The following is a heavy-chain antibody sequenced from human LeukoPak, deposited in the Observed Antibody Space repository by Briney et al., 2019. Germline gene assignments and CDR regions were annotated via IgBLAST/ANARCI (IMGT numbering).Heavy chain of an antibody. D-gene: IGHD2-2*01. CDR2: IYPGDSDT. Sequence: HGESLKISCKGSGYTFTSYWIGWVRQMPGKGLEWMGIIYPGDSDTRYSPSFQGQVTISVDKSINTAYLQWSSLKASDTAMYYCARAIGTSQFYFYYGMDVWGQGTTVTVSS. J-gene: IGHJ6*02. V-gene: IGHV5-51*01. CDR3: ARAIGTSQFYFYYGMDV. CDR1: GYTFTSYW.